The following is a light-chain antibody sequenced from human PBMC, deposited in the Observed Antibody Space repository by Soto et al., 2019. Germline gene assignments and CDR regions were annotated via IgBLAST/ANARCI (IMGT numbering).Light chain of an antibody. Sequence: EIVLTQSPGTLSLSPGERPTLSCRFSQSVSSTYLAWYQHKPGQAPRLLIYGASTRATGIPARFSGSGSGTEFTLTISSLQSEDFAVYYCQQYNKCPQTFGQGTLLEIK. CDR2: GAS. J-gene: IGKJ5*01. V-gene: IGKV3-15*01. CDR3: QQYNKCPQT. CDR1: QSVSSTY.